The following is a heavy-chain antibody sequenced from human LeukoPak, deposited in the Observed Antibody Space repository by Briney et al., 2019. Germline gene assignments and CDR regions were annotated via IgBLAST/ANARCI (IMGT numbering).Heavy chain of an antibody. CDR3: ARGVSYYDSSGYYNEYFQH. V-gene: IGHV4-59*08. CDR1: GVSISSYY. Sequence: SETLSLTCTVSGVSISSYYWSWIRQPPGKGLEWIGYIYYSGSTNYNPSLKSRVTIPVDTSKNQFSLKLSSVTAADTAVYYCARGVSYYDSSGYYNEYFQHWGQGTLVTVSS. J-gene: IGHJ1*01. CDR2: IYYSGST. D-gene: IGHD3-22*01.